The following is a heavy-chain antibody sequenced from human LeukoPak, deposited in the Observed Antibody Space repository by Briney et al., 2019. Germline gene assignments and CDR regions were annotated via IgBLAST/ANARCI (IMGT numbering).Heavy chain of an antibody. V-gene: IGHV4-39*07. Sequence: SETLSLTCTVSGGSISSSSYYWGWIRQPPGQGLEWIGSIYYSGSTYYNPSLKSRVTISVDTSKNQFSLKLSSVTAADTAVYYCASGSSSFDYWGQGTLVTVSS. CDR2: IYYSGST. D-gene: IGHD1-26*01. CDR3: ASGSSSFDY. J-gene: IGHJ4*02. CDR1: GGSISSSSYY.